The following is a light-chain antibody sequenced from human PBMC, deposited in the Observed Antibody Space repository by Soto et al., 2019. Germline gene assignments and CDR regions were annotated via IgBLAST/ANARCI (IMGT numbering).Light chain of an antibody. J-gene: IGKJ4*01. CDR1: ENIGTY. CDR3: QHSFDTSPRLT. CDR2: AAS. V-gene: IGKV1-39*01. Sequence: DIQLTQSPSSLSASVGDRVTITCRASENIGTYLNWYQQKPGKAPHLLIYAASALHTAVPSRFGGSGSGTDFTLTITNLQPEDFATYDCQHSFDTSPRLTFGGGTRVDIK.